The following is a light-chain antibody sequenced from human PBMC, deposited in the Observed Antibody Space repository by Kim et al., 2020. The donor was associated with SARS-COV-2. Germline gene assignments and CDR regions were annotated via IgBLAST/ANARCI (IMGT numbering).Light chain of an antibody. CDR2: DVT. CDR1: TSDIGGHNY. Sequence: QSALTEPASVSGSTGQSITISRPGVTSDIGGHNYVSWYQHDPGKAPKLILYDVTNRTSGIPTRFSVSMSGNTDSLTISGLQPEDESDYYCTSYTHVNSLDVVFGGGTKLTVL. J-gene: IGLJ2*01. V-gene: IGLV2-14*03. CDR3: TSYTHVNSLDVV.